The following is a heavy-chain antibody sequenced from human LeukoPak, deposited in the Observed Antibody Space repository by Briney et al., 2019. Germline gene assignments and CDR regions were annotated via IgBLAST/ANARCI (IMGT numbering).Heavy chain of an antibody. V-gene: IGHV4-38-2*02. D-gene: IGHD2-2*01. CDR3: ARGSKSTSCPVAN. CDR2: IYHSGST. CDR1: GYSISSGYY. J-gene: IGHJ4*02. Sequence: SETLSLTCTVSGYSISSGYYWGWIRQPPGKGREWIGSIYHSGSTYYNPSLKSRVTISVDTSKNQSSLKLSSVTAADTAVYYCARGSKSTSCPVANWGQGTLVTVSS.